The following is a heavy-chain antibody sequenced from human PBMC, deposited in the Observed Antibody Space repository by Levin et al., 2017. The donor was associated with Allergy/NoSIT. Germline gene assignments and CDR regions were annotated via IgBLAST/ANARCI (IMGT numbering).Heavy chain of an antibody. CDR3: ARDIVVPAAIGSNYYGMDV. J-gene: IGHJ6*02. V-gene: IGHV3-11*01. CDR1: GFTFSDYY. CDR2: ISSSGSTI. D-gene: IGHD2-2*01. Sequence: LSLTCAASGFTFSDYYMSWIRQAPGKGLEWVSYISSSGSTIYYADSVKGRFTISRDNAKNSLYLQMNSLRAEDTAVYYCARDIVVPAAIGSNYYGMDVWGQGTTVTVSS.